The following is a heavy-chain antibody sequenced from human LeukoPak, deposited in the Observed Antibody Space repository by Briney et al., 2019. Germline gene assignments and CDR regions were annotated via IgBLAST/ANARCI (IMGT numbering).Heavy chain of an antibody. CDR2: IYYSEST. Sequence: SETLSLTCTVSGGSISSYYWSWIRQPPGKGLEWIGYIYYSESTNYNPSLKSRVTISVDTSKNQFSLKLSSVTAADTAVYYCARDRRARAGAFDIWGQGTMVTVSS. V-gene: IGHV4-59*01. CDR3: ARDRRARAGAFDI. CDR1: GGSISSYY. D-gene: IGHD6-25*01. J-gene: IGHJ3*02.